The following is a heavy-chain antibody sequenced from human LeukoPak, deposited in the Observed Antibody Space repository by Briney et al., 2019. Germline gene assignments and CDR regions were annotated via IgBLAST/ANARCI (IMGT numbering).Heavy chain of an antibody. CDR3: ARENSGLGY. D-gene: IGHD6-19*01. CDR2: INPNSGGT. CDR1: GYTFTGDY. J-gene: IGHJ4*02. V-gene: IGHV1-2*02. Sequence: GASVKVSCKASGYTFTGDYMHWVRQAPGQGLEWMGWINPNSGGTNYAQNFQGRVTMTRDTSISIAYMELSRLRSDDTAMYYCARENSGLGYWGQGTLVTVSS.